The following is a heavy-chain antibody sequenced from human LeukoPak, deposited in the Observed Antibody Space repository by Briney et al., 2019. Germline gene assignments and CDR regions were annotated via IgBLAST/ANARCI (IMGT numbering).Heavy chain of an antibody. CDR1: GYTFSSYA. D-gene: IGHD5-18*01. V-gene: IGHV3-30-3*01. Sequence: GGSLRLSCAASGYTFSSYAMHWVRQAPGKGLEWVAVISYDGSNKYYADSVKGRFTISRDNSKNTLYLQMNSLRAEDTAVYYCARAFGEYSYGYGDYWGQGTLVTVSS. CDR2: ISYDGSNK. CDR3: ARAFGEYSYGYGDY. J-gene: IGHJ4*02.